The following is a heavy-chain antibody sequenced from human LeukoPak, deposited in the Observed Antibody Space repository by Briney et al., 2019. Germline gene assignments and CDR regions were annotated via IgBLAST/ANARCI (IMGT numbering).Heavy chain of an antibody. CDR2: IYYSGST. CDR1: GGSISSGGYY. D-gene: IGHD3-22*01. V-gene: IGHV4-31*03. J-gene: IGHJ3*02. Sequence: SETLSLTCTVSGGSISSGGYYWSWIRQHPGKGLEWIGYIYYSGSTYYNPSLKSRVTISVDTSKSQFTLKLSSVTAADTAVYYCARAKVTMIVVVTDAFDIWGQGTMVTVSS. CDR3: ARAKVTMIVVVTDAFDI.